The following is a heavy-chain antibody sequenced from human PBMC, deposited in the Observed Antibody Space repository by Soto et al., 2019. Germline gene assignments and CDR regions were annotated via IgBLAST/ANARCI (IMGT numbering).Heavy chain of an antibody. CDR2: INVYNGNT. V-gene: IGHV1-18*01. Sequence: QVQLVQSGAEVKKPGASVKVSCKASGYTFTSYGISWVRQAPGQGLEWMGWINVYNGNTNYAQKLQGRVTMTTDTSTSTAYLDRRSLRSGDTAVYFCARDTSRGEYDYWGQGTLVTVSS. D-gene: IGHD3-10*01. CDR3: ARDTSRGEYDY. J-gene: IGHJ4*02. CDR1: GYTFTSYG.